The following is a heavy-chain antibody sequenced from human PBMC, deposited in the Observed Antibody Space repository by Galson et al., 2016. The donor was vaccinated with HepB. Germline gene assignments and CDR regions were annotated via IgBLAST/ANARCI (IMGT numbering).Heavy chain of an antibody. D-gene: IGHD5-12*01. V-gene: IGHV3-9*01. CDR2: ISWNSDSI. J-gene: IGHJ4*02. CDR1: GFTFDDYA. Sequence: SLRLSCAASGFTFDDYAMHWVRQAPGTGLEWVSGISWNSDSIDYADSVKGRFTLSRDNAKNSLYLEMNSLRTEDTALYYCAKGDSGYDWEGGFDYWGQGTRVTVSS. CDR3: AKGDSGYDWEGGFDY.